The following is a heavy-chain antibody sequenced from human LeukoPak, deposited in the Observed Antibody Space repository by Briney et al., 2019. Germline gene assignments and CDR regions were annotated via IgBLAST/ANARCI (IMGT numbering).Heavy chain of an antibody. Sequence: ASVKVSCKASGYTFTGYYMHWVRQAPGQGLEWMGWINPNSGGTNYAQKFQGRVTMTRDTSISTAYMELSRLRSDDTAVYYCARYGPYCSGGSCFYYFDYWGQGTLVTVSS. V-gene: IGHV1-2*02. D-gene: IGHD2-15*01. CDR3: ARYGPYCSGGSCFYYFDY. CDR1: GYTFTGYY. CDR2: INPNSGGT. J-gene: IGHJ4*02.